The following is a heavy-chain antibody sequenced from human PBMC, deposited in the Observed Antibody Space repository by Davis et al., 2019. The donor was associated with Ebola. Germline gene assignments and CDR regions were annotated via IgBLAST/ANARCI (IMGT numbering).Heavy chain of an antibody. V-gene: IGHV4-61*10. CDR2: SYPSGGT. J-gene: IGHJ6*02. Sequence: PSETLSLTCTVSGGSIISGNYYWSWIRQPAGKGLEWIGQSYPSGGTNYNPSLKSRVTMSVDTSKNQFSLKLSSVTAADTAVYYCARDPRYYDFWSGYYGHGMDVWGQGTTVTVSS. CDR1: GGSIISGNYY. D-gene: IGHD3-3*01. CDR3: ARDPRYYDFWSGYYGHGMDV.